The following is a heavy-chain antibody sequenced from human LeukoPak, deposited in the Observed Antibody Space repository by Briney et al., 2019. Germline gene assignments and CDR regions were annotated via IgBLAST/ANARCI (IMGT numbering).Heavy chain of an antibody. Sequence: GGSLRLSRAASGFTFSSYAVSWVRQAPGKGLEWVSGISGSGGRTYYADSVKGRFTISRDNSRNTLYLQMNSLRAEDTAVYYCAKWHGSGSYYYYFYGMDVWGQGTTVTVSS. CDR3: AKWHGSGSYYYYFYGMDV. V-gene: IGHV3-23*01. D-gene: IGHD3-10*01. CDR1: GFTFSSYA. J-gene: IGHJ6*02. CDR2: ISGSGGRT.